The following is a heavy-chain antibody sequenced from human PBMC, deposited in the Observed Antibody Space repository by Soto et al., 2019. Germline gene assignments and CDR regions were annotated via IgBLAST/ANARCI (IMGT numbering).Heavy chain of an antibody. D-gene: IGHD2-2*02. Sequence: QVQLVQSGAEVKKPGASVKVSCKASGYTFTGYYMHWVRQAPGQGLEWMGWINPNSGGTNYAQKFQGRVTMTRDTSISTAYMEMSRLRSDETAVYYCARERYCSSTSCYTRYYYYGMDVWGQGTTVTVSS. CDR2: INPNSGGT. J-gene: IGHJ6*02. V-gene: IGHV1-2*02. CDR3: ARERYCSSTSCYTRYYYYGMDV. CDR1: GYTFTGYY.